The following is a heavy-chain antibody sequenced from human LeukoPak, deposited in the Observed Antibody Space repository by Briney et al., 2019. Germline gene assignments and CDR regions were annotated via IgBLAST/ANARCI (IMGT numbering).Heavy chain of an antibody. CDR1: GVTFNTFN. CDR3: ARGHYDVLAASYKWTPDY. J-gene: IGHJ4*02. V-gene: IGHV3-21*01. CDR2: ITSGVDYI. Sequence: GGSLRLSCAASGVTFNTFNMNWVRQAPGKGLEWVSSITSGVDYIYYADSVKGRFTTSRDNAKNSLSLQLNSLRVEDTAVYYCARGHYDVLAASYKWTPDYWGQGTLVTVYS. D-gene: IGHD3-9*01.